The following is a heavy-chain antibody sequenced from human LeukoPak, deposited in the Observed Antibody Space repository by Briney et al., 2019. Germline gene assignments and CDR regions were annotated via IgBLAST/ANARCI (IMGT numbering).Heavy chain of an antibody. J-gene: IGHJ4*02. CDR3: AKSRHYDSSGYVDY. CDR1: GFTFSSYG. CDR2: IWYDGSNK. Sequence: PGGSPRLSCAASGFTFSSYGMHWVRQAPGKGLEWVAVIWYDGSNKYYADSVKGRFTISRDNSKNTLYLQMNSLRAEDTAVYYCAKSRHYDSSGYVDYWGQGTLVTVSS. V-gene: IGHV3-33*06. D-gene: IGHD3-22*01.